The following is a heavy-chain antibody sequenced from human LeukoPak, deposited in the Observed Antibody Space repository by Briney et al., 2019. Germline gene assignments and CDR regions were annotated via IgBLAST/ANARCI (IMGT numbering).Heavy chain of an antibody. CDR1: GFTFNSSS. CDR3: ARVGGSIWFGEFRFDP. Sequence: KPGGSLRLSCAASGFTFNSSSMNWVRQAPGKGLEWVSSISSSSNYIYYADSVKGRFTISRDNAKNSLYLQMNSLRAEDTAVYYCARVGGSIWFGEFRFDPWGQGTLVTVSS. CDR2: ISSSSNYI. V-gene: IGHV3-21*04. J-gene: IGHJ5*02. D-gene: IGHD3-10*01.